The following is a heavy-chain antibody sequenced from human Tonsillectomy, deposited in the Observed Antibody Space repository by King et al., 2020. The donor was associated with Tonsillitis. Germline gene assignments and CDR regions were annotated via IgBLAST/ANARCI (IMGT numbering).Heavy chain of an antibody. V-gene: IGHV3-30*18. CDR1: GFTFSSYG. J-gene: IGHJ6*02. D-gene: IGHD6-13*01. CDR3: AKGVSLSSWYVGHYYYYYGMDV. CDR2: ISYDGSNK. Sequence: VQLVESGGGVVQPGRSLRLSCAASGFTFSSYGMHWVRQAPGKGLEWVAVISYDGSNKYYADSVKGRFTISRDNSKNTLYLQMNSLRAEDTAVYYCAKGVSLSSWYVGHYYYYYGMDVWGQGTTVTVSS.